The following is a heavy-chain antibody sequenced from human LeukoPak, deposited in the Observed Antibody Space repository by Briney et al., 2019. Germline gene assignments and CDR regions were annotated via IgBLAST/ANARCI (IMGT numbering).Heavy chain of an antibody. CDR3: AKSDPPINY. V-gene: IGHV3-23*01. Sequence: GGSLRLSCAASGFTFSNYWIHWVRQAPGKGLEWVSAISGSGGSTYYADSVKGRFTISRDNSKNTLYLQMNSLRAEDTAVYYCAKSDPPINYWGQGTLVTVSS. J-gene: IGHJ4*02. CDR2: ISGSGGST. CDR1: GFTFSNYW.